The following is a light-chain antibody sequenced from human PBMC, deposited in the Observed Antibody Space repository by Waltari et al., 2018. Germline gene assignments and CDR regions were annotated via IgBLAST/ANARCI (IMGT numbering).Light chain of an antibody. CDR2: DVS. CDR3: CSHAGSTRYL. J-gene: IGLJ1*01. CDR1: SSDVGRYNF. Sequence: QSALTQPRSVSGSPGQSVTISCTGTSSDVGRYNFVSWYQLHPGKAPKLMIFDVSKRPSAVLFLFSGSKSGNTAFLTISGLQAEDEADYYCCSHAGSTRYLFESGTQVTVL. V-gene: IGLV2-11*01.